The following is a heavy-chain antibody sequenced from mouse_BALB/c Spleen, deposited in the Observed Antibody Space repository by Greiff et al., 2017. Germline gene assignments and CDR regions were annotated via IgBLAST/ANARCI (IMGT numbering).Heavy chain of an antibody. J-gene: IGHJ2*01. CDR2: IYPYNGGT. Sequence: LVKPGASVKISCKASGYTFTDYNMHWVKQSHGKSLEWIGYIYPYNGGTGYNQKFKSKATLTVDNSSSTAYMELRSLTSEDSAVYYCARDGSSYVNYFDYWGQGTTLTVSS. CDR3: ARDGSSYVNYFDY. V-gene: IGHV1S29*02. D-gene: IGHD1-1*01. CDR1: GYTFTDYN.